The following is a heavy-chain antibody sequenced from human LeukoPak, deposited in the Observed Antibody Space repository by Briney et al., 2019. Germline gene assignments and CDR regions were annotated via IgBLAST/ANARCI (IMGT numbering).Heavy chain of an antibody. Sequence: PSETLSLTCAVYGGSFSGYYWSWIRQPPGKGLEWIGEINHSGSTNYNPSLKSRVTISVDTSKNQSSLKLSSVTAADTAVYYCAGGPRKRYSYGLRGYYFDYWGQGTLVTVSS. V-gene: IGHV4-34*01. D-gene: IGHD5-18*01. CDR2: INHSGST. CDR3: AGGPRKRYSYGLRGYYFDY. J-gene: IGHJ4*02. CDR1: GGSFSGYY.